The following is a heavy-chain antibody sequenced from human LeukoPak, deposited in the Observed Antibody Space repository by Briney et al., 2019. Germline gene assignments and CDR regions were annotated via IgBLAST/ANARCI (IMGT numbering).Heavy chain of an antibody. Sequence: SETLSLTCTVSGGSISSYYWSWIRQPPGKGLEWIGYIYYSGSTNYNPSLKSRVTISVDTSKNQFSLKLSYVTAADTAVYYCARDFGPTTSSGWGSYYYYGMDVWGQGTTVTVSS. D-gene: IGHD6-19*01. CDR2: IYYSGST. J-gene: IGHJ6*02. CDR3: ARDFGPTTSSGWGSYYYYGMDV. V-gene: IGHV4-59*01. CDR1: GGSISSYY.